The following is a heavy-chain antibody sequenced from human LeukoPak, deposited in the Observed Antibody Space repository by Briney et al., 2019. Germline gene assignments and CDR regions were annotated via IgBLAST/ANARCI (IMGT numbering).Heavy chain of an antibody. CDR3: AKVETAAAATLRGFDY. Sequence: PGGSLRLSCAASGFTFSSSAMTWVRQAPGKGLEWVSGISGSGGSTYYADSVKGRFTISRDNSKNTLYLQMNSLRAEDTAVYYCAKVETAAAATLRGFDYWGQGTLVTVSS. CDR1: GFTFSSSA. CDR2: ISGSGGST. J-gene: IGHJ4*02. V-gene: IGHV3-23*01. D-gene: IGHD6-13*01.